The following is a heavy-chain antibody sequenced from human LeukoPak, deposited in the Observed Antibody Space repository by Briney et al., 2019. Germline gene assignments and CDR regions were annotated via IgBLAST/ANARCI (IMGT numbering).Heavy chain of an antibody. CDR3: AREGNSGYDWNY. V-gene: IGHV3-74*01. D-gene: IGHD5-12*01. J-gene: IGHJ4*02. CDR1: GFTFSSYW. Sequence: PGGSLRLSCAASGFTFSSYWMHWVRQVPGKGLVWVSRINSDGSSTTYADSVKGRFTISRDNAKSTLNSLRAEDTAVYYCAREGNSGYDWNYWGQGTLVTVSS. CDR2: INSDGSST.